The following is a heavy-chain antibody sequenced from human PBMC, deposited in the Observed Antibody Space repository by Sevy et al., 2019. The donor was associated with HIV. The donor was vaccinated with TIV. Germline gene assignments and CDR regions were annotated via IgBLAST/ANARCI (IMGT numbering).Heavy chain of an antibody. CDR2: ICYSGST. CDR1: GGSISSYY. CDR3: ARGIRVDEKNYFDY. V-gene: IGHV4-59*01. D-gene: IGHD2-21*01. J-gene: IGHJ4*02. Sequence: SETLSLTCTVSGGSISSYYWSWIRQPPGKGLEWIGYICYSGSTNYNPSLKSRVTISVDTSKNQFSLKLSSVTAADTAVYYCARGIRVDEKNYFDYWGQGTLVTVSS.